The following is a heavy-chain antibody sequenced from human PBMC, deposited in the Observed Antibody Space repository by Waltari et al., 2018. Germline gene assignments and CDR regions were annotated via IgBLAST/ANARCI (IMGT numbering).Heavy chain of an antibody. Sequence: EVQLVESGGALVKPGGSLSLSCAAPGFTFSSYSMNWVRQVPGKGLECVSFISSGGSNIYYADSVKGRFTISRDNAKNSLYLQMNSLRVDDTAVYYCARIDGYNPDYWGQGTLVTVSS. J-gene: IGHJ4*02. V-gene: IGHV3-21*01. CDR3: ARIDGYNPDY. D-gene: IGHD5-18*01. CDR1: GFTFSSYS. CDR2: ISSGGSNI.